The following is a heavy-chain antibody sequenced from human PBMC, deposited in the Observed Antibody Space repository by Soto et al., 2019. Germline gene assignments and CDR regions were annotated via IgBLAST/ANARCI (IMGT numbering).Heavy chain of an antibody. Sequence: ASVKVSCKASGYTFTGYYMQWVRQAPGQGLEWMGWINPNSGGTNYAQKFQGWVTMTRDTSISTAYMELSRLRSDDTAVYYCARGDYDFPNPGRLNYYFDYWGQGTLVTVS. V-gene: IGHV1-2*04. CDR2: INPNSGGT. J-gene: IGHJ4*02. CDR1: GYTFTGYY. CDR3: ARGDYDFPNPGRLNYYFDY. D-gene: IGHD3-3*01.